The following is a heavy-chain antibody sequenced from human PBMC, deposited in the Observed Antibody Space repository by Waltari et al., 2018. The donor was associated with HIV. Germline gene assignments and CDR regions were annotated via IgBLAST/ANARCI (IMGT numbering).Heavy chain of an antibody. CDR2: ISSSSGHM. V-gene: IGHV3-21*01. Sequence: EVQLVESGGGLVKPGGCLRPSWACPGFPFRSYGRNWVRQAPGKGLEWVAYISSSSGHMKYADSVKGRFTISRDNAKNSLYLQINSLRAEDTAVYYCASRSSGRVAYGLDVWGQGTTVIVSS. D-gene: IGHD6-19*01. CDR3: ASRSSGRVAYGLDV. CDR1: GFPFRSYG. J-gene: IGHJ6*02.